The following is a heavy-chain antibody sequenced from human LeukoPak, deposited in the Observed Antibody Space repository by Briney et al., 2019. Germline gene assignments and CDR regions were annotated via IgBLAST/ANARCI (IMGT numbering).Heavy chain of an antibody. CDR1: GFTFSSYG. J-gene: IGHJ3*02. Sequence: GSLRLSCAASGFTFSSYGMHWVRQAPGKGLQWVAVIWSDGNNKYYADSVKGRFTISRDNSKNTMYLEMNSLRAEDTAVYYCARGGRTTGTTPQGAFDIWGQGTMVTVSS. CDR3: ARGGRTTGTTPQGAFDI. V-gene: IGHV3-33*01. CDR2: IWSDGNNK. D-gene: IGHD1-1*01.